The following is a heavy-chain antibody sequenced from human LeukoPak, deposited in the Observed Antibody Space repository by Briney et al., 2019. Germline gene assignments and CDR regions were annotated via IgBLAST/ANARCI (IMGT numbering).Heavy chain of an antibody. D-gene: IGHD1-26*01. CDR1: GGSISSGDYY. J-gene: IGHJ2*01. CDR2: IYYSGST. Sequence: PSETLSLTCTVSGGSISSGDYYWSWIRQPPGKGLEWIGYIYYSGSTYYNPSLKSRVTISVDTSKNQFSLKLSSVTAADTAVYYCAKDVSMHGSDYHWYFDLWGRGTLVTVSS. V-gene: IGHV4-30-4*08. CDR3: AKDVSMHGSDYHWYFDL.